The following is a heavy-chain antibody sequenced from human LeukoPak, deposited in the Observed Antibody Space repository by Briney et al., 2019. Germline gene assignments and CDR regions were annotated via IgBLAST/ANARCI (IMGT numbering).Heavy chain of an antibody. D-gene: IGHD5-24*01. CDR1: GGTFSSYA. V-gene: IGHV1-69*05. CDR2: IIPIFGTA. Sequence: EASVKVSCKASGGTFSSYAISWVRQAPGQGLEWMGGIIPIFGTANYAQKFQGRVTTTTDESTSTAYMELSSLRSEDTAVYYCARASLGRGYFDYWGQGTLVTVSS. CDR3: ARASLGRGYFDY. J-gene: IGHJ4*02.